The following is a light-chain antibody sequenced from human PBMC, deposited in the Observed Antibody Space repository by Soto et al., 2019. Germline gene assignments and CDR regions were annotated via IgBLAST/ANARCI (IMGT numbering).Light chain of an antibody. J-gene: IGKJ2*01. CDR2: WAS. CDR3: QQYYSTPYT. Sequence: DIVMTQSPDSLAVSLGERATINCKSSQSVLYSSSNKNYLACYQQKPGQPPKLLIYWASSRESGVPDRFSGSGSGTDFTLTISSLQAEDVAVYYCQQYYSTPYTFGQGTKLEIK. V-gene: IGKV4-1*01. CDR1: QSVLYSSSNKNY.